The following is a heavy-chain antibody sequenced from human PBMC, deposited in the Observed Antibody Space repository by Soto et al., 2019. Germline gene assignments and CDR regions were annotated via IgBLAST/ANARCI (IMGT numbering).Heavy chain of an antibody. V-gene: IGHV1-3*01. D-gene: IGHD3-9*01. J-gene: IGHJ6*03. CDR3: ARGGDMFTCSPPGGYYCYTDV. CDR1: GYTFTSYA. CDR2: INAGNGNT. Sequence: QVQLVQSGAEVKKPGASVKVSCKASGYTFTSYAMHWVRQAPGQRLEWMGWINAGNGNTKYTRKLQGRVTITRDTSASRANMETDNLRSEDTVEYYCARGGDMFTCSPPGGYYCYTDVWGKGTPVTVSS.